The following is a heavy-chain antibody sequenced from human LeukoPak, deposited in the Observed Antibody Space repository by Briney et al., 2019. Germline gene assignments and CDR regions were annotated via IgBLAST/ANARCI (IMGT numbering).Heavy chain of an antibody. V-gene: IGHV4-31*03. Sequence: SQTLSLTCTVSGDSISSGGYYWTWIRQHPGKGLEWIGYIYYSGSTYYNPSLKSRVTISVDPSKNQFSLKLNSATAADTAVYYCARGGYNYGYAQDWFDSWGQGTLVTVSS. D-gene: IGHD5-18*01. CDR2: IYYSGST. CDR1: GDSISSGGYY. J-gene: IGHJ5*01. CDR3: ARGGYNYGYAQDWFDS.